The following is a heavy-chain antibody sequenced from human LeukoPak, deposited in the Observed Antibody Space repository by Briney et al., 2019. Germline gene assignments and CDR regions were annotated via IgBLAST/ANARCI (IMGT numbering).Heavy chain of an antibody. J-gene: IGHJ5*02. V-gene: IGHV5-10-1*01. D-gene: IGHD5-12*01. CDR1: GYSFTSYW. Sequence: GESLRISCKGSGYSFTSYWISWVRQMPGKGLEWMGRIDSSDSYTNYSPSFQGHVTISADKSISTAYLQWSSLKASDTAMYYCASYSGYDYRGYWFDPWGQGTLVTVSS. CDR2: IDSSDSYT. CDR3: ASYSGYDYRGYWFDP.